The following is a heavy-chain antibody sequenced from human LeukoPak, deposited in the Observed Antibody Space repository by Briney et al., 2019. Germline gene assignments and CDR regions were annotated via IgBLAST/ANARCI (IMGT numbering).Heavy chain of an antibody. CDR1: GGSISSYY. CDR3: ARHKTWGDCADP. CDR2: IYYSGST. D-gene: IGHD2-21*02. V-gene: IGHV4-59*08. J-gene: IGHJ5*02. Sequence: SETLSLTCTVSGGSISSYYWTWIRQPPGKGLEWIGYIYYSGSTSYNPSLKSRVTISVDTSKNQFSLKLSSVTAADTAVYYCARHKTWGDCADPWGQGTLVTVSS.